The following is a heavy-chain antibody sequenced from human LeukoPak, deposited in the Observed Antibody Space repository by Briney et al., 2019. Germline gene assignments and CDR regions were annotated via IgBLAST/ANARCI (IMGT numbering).Heavy chain of an antibody. Sequence: GGSLRLSCAASGFTFSNYNMNWVRQAPGKGLEWISHISSSSSSIYYADSVKGRFTISRDNAKNSLYLQMNSLRAEDTAVYYCARDGQPFYYYMDVWGKGTTVTVSS. V-gene: IGHV3-48*04. D-gene: IGHD2-2*01. J-gene: IGHJ6*03. CDR1: GFTFSNYN. CDR3: ARDGQPFYYYMDV. CDR2: ISSSSSSI.